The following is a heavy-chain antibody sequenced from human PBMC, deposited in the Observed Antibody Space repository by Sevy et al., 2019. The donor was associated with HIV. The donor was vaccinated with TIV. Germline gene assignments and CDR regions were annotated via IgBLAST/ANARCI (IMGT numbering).Heavy chain of an antibody. CDR2: ISAYNGKT. D-gene: IGHD3-10*01. CDR1: GYTFNTFG. Sequence: ASVKVSCKTSGYTFNTFGINWVRQAPGQGLQWVGWISAYNGKTKYVQKLQGRVSMTNETSTSTVYMDRRSLRSDDTAVYYCARDSIPLVQGIIITPYYYGMDVWGQGTTVTVSS. CDR3: ARDSIPLVQGIIITPYYYGMDV. J-gene: IGHJ6*02. V-gene: IGHV1-18*04.